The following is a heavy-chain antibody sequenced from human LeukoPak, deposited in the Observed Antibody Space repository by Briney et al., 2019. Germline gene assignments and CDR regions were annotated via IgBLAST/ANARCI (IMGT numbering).Heavy chain of an antibody. Sequence: SETLSLTCTVSGASISSSSYYCDWIRQPPGKGLEWIGSIHYSGGTYYTPSLKSRVTISVDTSKNQFSLKLISVTAADTAVYYCARHPSSSWYPFPIDYLGQGTLVTVSS. V-gene: IGHV4-39*01. CDR2: IHYSGGT. CDR1: GASISSSSYY. J-gene: IGHJ4*02. CDR3: ARHPSSSWYPFPIDY. D-gene: IGHD6-13*01.